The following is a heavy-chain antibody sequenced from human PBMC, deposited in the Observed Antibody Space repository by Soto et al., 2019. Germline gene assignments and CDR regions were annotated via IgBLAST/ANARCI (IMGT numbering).Heavy chain of an antibody. CDR2: IDPSDSYT. V-gene: IGHV5-10-1*01. J-gene: IGHJ4*02. Sequence: GESLKISCETSGYDFTTYWINWVRKKPGKGLEWIGRIDPSDSYTNYNPSFEGHVTISADKSLNTAYLQWSSLQASDTAVYYCSRPIGDTIFAVFTPGLGSWGQGTLVTVSS. CDR1: GYDFTTYW. CDR3: SRPIGDTIFAVFTPGLGS. D-gene: IGHD3-3*01.